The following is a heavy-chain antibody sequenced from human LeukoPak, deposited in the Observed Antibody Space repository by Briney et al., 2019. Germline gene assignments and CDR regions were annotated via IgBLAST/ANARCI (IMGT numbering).Heavy chain of an antibody. CDR2: IYYSGST. J-gene: IGHJ4*02. Sequence: SETLSLTCTVSGGSISSSNYYWGWIRQPPGKGLEWIGTIYYSGSTYYNPSLKSRVTISVDTSKDQFSLKLSSVTAADTALYYCASSYNYDSSGYSYFDYWGQGTLVTVSS. D-gene: IGHD3-22*01. CDR3: ASSYNYDSSGYSYFDY. CDR1: GGSISSSNYY. V-gene: IGHV4-39*01.